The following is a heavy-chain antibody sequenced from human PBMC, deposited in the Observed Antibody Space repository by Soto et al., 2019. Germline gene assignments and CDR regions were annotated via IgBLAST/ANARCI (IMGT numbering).Heavy chain of an antibody. V-gene: IGHV4-34*01. CDR3: ARGQEGVVATH. J-gene: IGHJ4*02. CDR1: GGSLIGYY. Sequence: QVQLQQWGAGLLKPSETLSLNCAVTGGSLIGYYWSWIRQPPGKGLEWSGEVKDGGHTNYSPSLRGRVTISSDTSNNQFSLRLNSVTAADTGVYYCARGQEGVVATHWDQGSLVTVSS. CDR2: VKDGGHT. D-gene: IGHD5-12*01.